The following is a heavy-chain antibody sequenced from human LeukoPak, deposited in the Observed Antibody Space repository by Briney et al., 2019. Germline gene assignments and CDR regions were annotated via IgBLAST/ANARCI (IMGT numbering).Heavy chain of an antibody. V-gene: IGHV3-11*01. J-gene: IGHJ4*02. CDR2: ISSSGSTI. CDR3: ALLRDYYDSRGYYYYFDY. CDR1: GFTFSDYY. Sequence: PGGSLRLSCAASGFTFSDYYMSWIRQAPGKGLEWVSYISSSGSTIYYADSVKGRFTISRDNAKNSLYLQMNSLRAEDTAVYYCALLRDYYDSRGYYYYFDYWGQGTLVTVSS. D-gene: IGHD3-22*01.